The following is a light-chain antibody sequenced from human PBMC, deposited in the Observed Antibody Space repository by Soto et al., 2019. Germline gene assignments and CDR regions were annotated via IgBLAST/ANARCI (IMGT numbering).Light chain of an antibody. CDR1: QGITNS. CDR3: QKYNSAPLT. J-gene: IGKJ3*01. Sequence: DIQMTQSPSSLSASVGDRVTITCRASQGITNSLAWYQQKPGKVPKLLIYAASTLQSGVPSRFSGSGSGTDFALTISSLQPEDVATYYGQKYNSAPLTFGPGTKVDIK. CDR2: AAS. V-gene: IGKV1-27*01.